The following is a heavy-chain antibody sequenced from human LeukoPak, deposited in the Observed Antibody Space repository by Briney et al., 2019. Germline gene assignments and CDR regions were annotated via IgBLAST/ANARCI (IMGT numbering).Heavy chain of an antibody. V-gene: IGHV3-23*01. CDR3: ANNWNLDY. CDR1: GFTFSSYA. CDR2: ISYNGHTT. Sequence: GGSLRLSCAASGFTFSSYAMSWVRQAPGKGLDWVSAISYNGHTTYYADSVKGRFTISRDNSKNTLYLQMNSLRAEDTAIYYCANNWNLDYWGQGTLVTVSS. J-gene: IGHJ4*02. D-gene: IGHD1-1*01.